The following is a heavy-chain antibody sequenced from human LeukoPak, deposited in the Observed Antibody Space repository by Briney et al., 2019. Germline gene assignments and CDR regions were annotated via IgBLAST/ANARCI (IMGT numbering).Heavy chain of an antibody. D-gene: IGHD5-18*01. V-gene: IGHV1-18*01. Sequence: ASVKVSCKASGYTFISYGISWVRQAPGQGLEWMGWISTYNGNTNYAQKLQGRVTMTTDTSTSTAYMELRSLRSDDTAVYYCAREGYSYGQFDYWGQGTLVTVSS. CDR2: ISTYNGNT. CDR3: AREGYSYGQFDY. CDR1: GYTFISYG. J-gene: IGHJ4*02.